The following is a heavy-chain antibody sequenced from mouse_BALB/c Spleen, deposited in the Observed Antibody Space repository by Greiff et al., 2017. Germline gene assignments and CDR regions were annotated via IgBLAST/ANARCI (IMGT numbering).Heavy chain of an antibody. V-gene: IGHV3-2*02. J-gene: IGHJ2*01. CDR3: ARNYGGYYFDY. D-gene: IGHD1-1*01. Sequence: EVQRVESGPGLVKPSQSLSLTCTVTGYSITSDYAWNWIRQFPGNKLEWMGYISYSGSTSYNPSLKSRISITRDTSKNQFFLQLNSVTTEDTATYYCARNYGGYYFDYWGQGTTLTVSS. CDR1: GYSITSDYA. CDR2: ISYSGST.